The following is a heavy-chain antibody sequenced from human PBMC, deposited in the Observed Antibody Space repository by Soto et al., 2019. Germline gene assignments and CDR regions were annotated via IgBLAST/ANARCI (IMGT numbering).Heavy chain of an antibody. CDR2: ISGSGGST. D-gene: IGHD3-16*01. CDR3: AKDRLGEHHYFDY. V-gene: IGHV3-23*01. Sequence: EVQLLESGGGLVQPGGSLRLSCAASGFTFSSYAMSWVRQAPGKGLEWVSAISGSGGSTYYADSVKGRFTISRDNSQNTLYLQMNSLRAEDTAVYYCAKDRLGEHHYFDYWGQGTLVTVSS. J-gene: IGHJ4*02. CDR1: GFTFSSYA.